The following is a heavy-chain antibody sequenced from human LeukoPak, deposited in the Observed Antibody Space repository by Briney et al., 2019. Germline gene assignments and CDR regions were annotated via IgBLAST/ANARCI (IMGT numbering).Heavy chain of an antibody. CDR3: ARDELGIGGGSSQSGYYMDV. Sequence: GGSLRLSCAASGFTFNTYSMNWVRQAPGKGLEWVASISSRSNYINYAESVRGRFTISRDNAQNSLYLQMNSLRAEDTAVFYCARDELGIGGGSSQSGYYMDVWGKGTTVIVSS. D-gene: IGHD2-15*01. J-gene: IGHJ6*03. CDR1: GFTFNTYS. V-gene: IGHV3-21*01. CDR2: ISSRSNYI.